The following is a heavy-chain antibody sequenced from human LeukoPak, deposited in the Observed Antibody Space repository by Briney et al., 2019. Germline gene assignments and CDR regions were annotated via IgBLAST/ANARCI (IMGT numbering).Heavy chain of an antibody. V-gene: IGHV3-23*01. CDR1: GFTFSSYG. D-gene: IGHD6-13*01. Sequence: GGSLRLSCAASGFTFSSYGMSWVRQAPGKGLEWVSAISGSGGSTYYADSVKGRFTISRDNSKNTLYLQMNSLRAEDTAVYYCASAGIAAAGTKYYFDYWGQGTLVTVSS. J-gene: IGHJ4*02. CDR3: ASAGIAAAGTKYYFDY. CDR2: ISGSGGST.